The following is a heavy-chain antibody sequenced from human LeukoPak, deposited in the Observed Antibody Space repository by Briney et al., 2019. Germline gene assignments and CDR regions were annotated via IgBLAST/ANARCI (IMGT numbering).Heavy chain of an antibody. CDR3: ARAGITIFGVVTPMYNWFDP. CDR2: ISYSGST. CDR1: GGSISGYY. Sequence: SETLSLTCTVSGGSISGYYWSWIRQPPGKGLEWIGHISYSGSTRYNSSLNSRVTISVDTSKNQFSLKLTSVTAADTAVYYCARAGITIFGVVTPMYNWFDPWGQGTLVTVSS. D-gene: IGHD3-3*01. V-gene: IGHV4-59*12. J-gene: IGHJ5*02.